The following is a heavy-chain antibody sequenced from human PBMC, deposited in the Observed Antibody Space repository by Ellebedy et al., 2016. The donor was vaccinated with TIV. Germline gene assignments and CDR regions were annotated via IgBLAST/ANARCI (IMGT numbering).Heavy chain of an antibody. CDR2: ISSSGTTT. J-gene: IGHJ4*02. D-gene: IGHD3-10*01. Sequence: GGSLRLXXAASGLTFRDYYMTWVRQAPGKGLEWVSYISSSGTTTFYTDSVRGRFTISRDNAKNSLSLQMNSLRADDTAVYYCASGRSSGSYFEDWGQGTLVTVSS. V-gene: IGHV3-11*01. CDR1: GLTFRDYY. CDR3: ASGRSSGSYFED.